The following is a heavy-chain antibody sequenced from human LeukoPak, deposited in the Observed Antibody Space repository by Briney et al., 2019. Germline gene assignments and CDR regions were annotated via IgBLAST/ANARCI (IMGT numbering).Heavy chain of an antibody. V-gene: IGHV3-48*02. CDR1: GFSFSNYN. Sequence: GGSLRLSCAASGFSFSNYNMNWVRQGPGKGLEWISYVTTSSSAIYYADSVKGRFTISRDNAKSSLYLQMDSLRDEDTAVYYCARDGGGTGGTYHHTFDLWGQGTMVTVSS. CDR2: VTTSSSAI. J-gene: IGHJ3*01. CDR3: ARDGGGTGGTYHHTFDL. D-gene: IGHD1-26*01.